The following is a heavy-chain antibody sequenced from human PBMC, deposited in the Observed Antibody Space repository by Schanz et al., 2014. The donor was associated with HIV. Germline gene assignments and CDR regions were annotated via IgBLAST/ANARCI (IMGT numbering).Heavy chain of an antibody. J-gene: IGHJ4*02. D-gene: IGHD5-18*01. CDR3: ARGWQARLWLDY. CDR1: GFTVSSNY. V-gene: IGHV3-33*07. Sequence: VQLVETGGHLLQPGGSLRLSCAVSGFTVSSNYMRWLRQAPGKGLEWVAVIWYDGSDKYYADSVKGRFTISRDNSKNTLYLQMNSLRGADTAVYYCARGWQARLWLDYWGQGTLVTVSS. CDR2: IWYDGSDK.